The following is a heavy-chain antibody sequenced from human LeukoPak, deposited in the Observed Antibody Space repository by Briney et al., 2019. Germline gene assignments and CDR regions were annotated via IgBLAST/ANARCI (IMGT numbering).Heavy chain of an antibody. D-gene: IGHD6-13*01. CDR1: GFTFSSYG. CDR2: IITSSDRT. V-gene: IGHV3-23*01. Sequence: GGSLRLSCAASGFTFSSYGMSWVRQAPGKGLEWVSRIITSSDRTYYADSVKGRFTISRDNSKNTLYLQMNSLRAEDTAIYYCAKPPPDSSSWLFDYWGQGTLVTVSS. CDR3: AKPPPDSSSWLFDY. J-gene: IGHJ4*02.